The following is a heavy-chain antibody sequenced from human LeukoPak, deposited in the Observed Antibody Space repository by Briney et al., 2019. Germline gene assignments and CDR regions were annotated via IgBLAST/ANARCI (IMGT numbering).Heavy chain of an antibody. D-gene: IGHD2-2*01. CDR2: INPNSGGT. Sequence: GASVKVSCKASENTFTNYYMHWVRQAPGQGLEWLGIINPNSGGTNYAQKFPGRVTMTRDTSISTAYMELSRLRSDDTAVYYCATRRAPGYCSSTSCYHHAFDIWGQGTMVTVSS. CDR3: ATRRAPGYCSSTSCYHHAFDI. CDR1: ENTFTNYY. V-gene: IGHV1-2*02. J-gene: IGHJ3*02.